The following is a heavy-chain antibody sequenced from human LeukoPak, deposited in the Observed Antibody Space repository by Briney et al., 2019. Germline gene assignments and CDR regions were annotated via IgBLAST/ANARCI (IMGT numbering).Heavy chain of an antibody. V-gene: IGHV3-23*01. CDR3: AKVGHQYYYDSSGYYGGSGPGDY. CDR2: ISGSGGST. J-gene: IGHJ4*02. D-gene: IGHD3-22*01. CDR1: GFTLSSYA. Sequence: PGGSLRLSCAASGFTLSSYAMSWVRQAPGKGLEWVSAISGSGGSTYYADSVKGRFTISRDNSKNTLYLQMNSLRAEDTAVYYCAKVGHQYYYDSSGYYGGSGPGDYWGQGTLVTVSS.